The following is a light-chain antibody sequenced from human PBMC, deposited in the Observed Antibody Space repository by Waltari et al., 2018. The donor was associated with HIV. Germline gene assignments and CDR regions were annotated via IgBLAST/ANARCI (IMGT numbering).Light chain of an antibody. J-gene: IGLJ3*02. CDR1: ASNIGQNY. CDR3: GTWDSGVSAGV. CDR2: DNM. Sequence: QSVLTQPPSLSAAPGQKVTISCSGSASNIGQNYVSWYQQLPETPPKLIIYDNMKRPSGTPDRCSAAKSGTSATLAITGLRTGDEADYYCGTWDSGVSAGVFGGGTKLTVL. V-gene: IGLV1-51*01.